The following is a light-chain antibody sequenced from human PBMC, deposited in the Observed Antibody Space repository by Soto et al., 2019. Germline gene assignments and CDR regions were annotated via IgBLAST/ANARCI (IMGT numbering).Light chain of an antibody. V-gene: IGKV1-39*01. CDR1: QNINNY. J-gene: IGKJ4*01. CDR3: QQYYEFPLT. CDR2: VAS. Sequence: DIQMTQSPSSLSASIGDRVTLTCRASQNINNYLHWYQLKPGKAPNLLIYVASTLQSGVPSRFSGSGSGTDLTLTISRLQSEDFATYYCQQYYEFPLTFGGGTKVDIK.